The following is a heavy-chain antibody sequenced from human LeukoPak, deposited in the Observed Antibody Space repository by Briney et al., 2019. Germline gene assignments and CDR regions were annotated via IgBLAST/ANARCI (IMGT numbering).Heavy chain of an antibody. V-gene: IGHV4-34*01. J-gene: IGHJ4*02. D-gene: IGHD3-16*02. Sequence: SETLSLTCAVSGYSISSGYYWSWIRQPPGKGLEWIGEINHSGSTNYNPSLKSRVTISVDTSKNQFSLKLSSVTAADTAVYYCARGASNYDYVWGSYRAFDYWGQGTLVTVSS. CDR2: INHSGST. CDR3: ARGASNYDYVWGSYRAFDY. CDR1: GYSISSGYY.